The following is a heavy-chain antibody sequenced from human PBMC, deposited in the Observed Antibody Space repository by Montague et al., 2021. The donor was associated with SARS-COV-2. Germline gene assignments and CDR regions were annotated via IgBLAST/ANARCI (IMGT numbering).Heavy chain of an antibody. V-gene: IGHV6-1*01. CDR1: GDSVSSSSAA. CDR3: ARGLWFGELLSLYYYYGMDV. J-gene: IGHJ6*02. CDR2: TYYRSKWYN. D-gene: IGHD3-10*01. Sequence: CAISGDSVSSSSAAWNWIRQSPSRGLEWLGRTYYRSKWYNDYAVSVKSRITINPDTSKNQFSLQLNSVTPEDTAVYYCARGLWFGELLSLYYYYGMDVWGQGTTVTVSS.